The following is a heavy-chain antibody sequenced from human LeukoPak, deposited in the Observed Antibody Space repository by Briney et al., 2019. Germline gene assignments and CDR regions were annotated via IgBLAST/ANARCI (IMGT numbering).Heavy chain of an antibody. CDR2: IKEDGTET. CDR3: AKEGRSLQAY. Sequence: GGSLRLSCAASGFMFSSNWMGWVRLAPGKGLEWVANIKEDGTETYYVDSVKGRFTISRDNAKNSLYLQMNSLRVEDTAVYYCAKEGRSLQAYWGQGTLVTVSS. J-gene: IGHJ4*02. D-gene: IGHD5-24*01. CDR1: GFMFSSNW. V-gene: IGHV3-7*03.